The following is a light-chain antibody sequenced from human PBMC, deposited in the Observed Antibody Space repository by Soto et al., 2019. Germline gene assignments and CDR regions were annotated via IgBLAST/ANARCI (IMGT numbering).Light chain of an antibody. CDR1: SSNIGSCT. CDR2: SNH. Sequence: QSALTQPPSASGTPGQTVTVSCSGSSSNIGSCTVNWYQQLPGTAPKLVIYSNHQRPSGVPDRFSGSKSGTSASLAISGLQSEDEADYYCAAWDDSLNGSAFGSGTKVTVL. CDR3: AAWDDSLNGSA. J-gene: IGLJ1*01. V-gene: IGLV1-44*01.